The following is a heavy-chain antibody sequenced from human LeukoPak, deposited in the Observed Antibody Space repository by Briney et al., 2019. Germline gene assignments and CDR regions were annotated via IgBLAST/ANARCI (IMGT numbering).Heavy chain of an antibody. CDR2: INAGNGNT. CDR1: GYTFTSYA. D-gene: IGHD3-22*01. CDR3: ARSSRPITMIVVAPGA. V-gene: IGHV1-3*01. J-gene: IGHJ4*02. Sequence: ASVKVSCKASGYTFTSYAMHWVRQAPGQRLEWMGWINAGNGNTKYSQKFQGRVTITRDTSASTAYVELSSLRSEDTAVYYCARSSRPITMIVVAPGAWGQGTLVTVSS.